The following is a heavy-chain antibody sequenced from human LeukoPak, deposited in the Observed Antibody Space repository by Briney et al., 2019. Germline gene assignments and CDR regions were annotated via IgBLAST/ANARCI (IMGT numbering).Heavy chain of an antibody. CDR3: ARGPRHSFFGVVNRY. Sequence: VKVSCKASGDTLTSYTISWVRQAPGKGLEWMGSIIPILGIANYAQKFQGRVTITADKSTITAYMELSSLRSEDTAVYYCARGPRHSFFGVVNRYWRWGPGVIVSA. V-gene: IGHV1-69*02. D-gene: IGHD3-3*01. J-gene: IGHJ4*02. CDR1: GDTLTSYT. CDR2: IIPILGIA.